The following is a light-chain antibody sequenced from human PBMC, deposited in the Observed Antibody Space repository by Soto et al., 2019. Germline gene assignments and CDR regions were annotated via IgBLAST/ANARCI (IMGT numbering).Light chain of an antibody. CDR1: QTISSY. CDR2: AAS. Sequence: DIQMTQSPSSLSASVGDRVTITCRASQTISSYLNWYQQKPGKAPKLLIYAASSLQSGVPSRFSGSGSGIDFTLTISSLQPEDFAIYYCQQSYNTPQYTFGQGTELETK. J-gene: IGKJ2*01. V-gene: IGKV1-39*01. CDR3: QQSYNTPQYT.